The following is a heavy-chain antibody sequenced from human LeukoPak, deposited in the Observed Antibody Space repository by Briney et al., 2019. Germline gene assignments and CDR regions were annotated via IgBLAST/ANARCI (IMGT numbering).Heavy chain of an antibody. V-gene: IGHV1-2*02. Sequence: ASVKVSCKASGYTFTGYYMHWVRQAPGQGLEWMGWINPNSGGTNYEQKFQGRVTMTRDTSISTAYMELSRLRSDDTAVYYCARRLRSGDWFDPWGQGTLVTVSS. CDR2: INPNSGGT. D-gene: IGHD3-16*01. CDR1: GYTFTGYY. J-gene: IGHJ5*02. CDR3: ARRLRSGDWFDP.